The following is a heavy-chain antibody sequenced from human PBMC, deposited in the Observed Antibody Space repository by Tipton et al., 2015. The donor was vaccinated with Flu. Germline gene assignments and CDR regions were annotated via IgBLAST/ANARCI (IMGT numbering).Heavy chain of an antibody. CDR3: AKAYYGSGSYLDY. CDR2: ISWDGGST. Sequence: SLRLSCAASGFTFDDYTMHWVRQAPGKGLEWVSLISWDGGSTYYADSVKGRLTISRDNSKNSLYLQMNSLRTEDTALYYCAKAYYGSGSYLDYWGQGTLVTVSS. V-gene: IGHV3-43*01. J-gene: IGHJ4*02. D-gene: IGHD3-10*01. CDR1: GFTFDDYT.